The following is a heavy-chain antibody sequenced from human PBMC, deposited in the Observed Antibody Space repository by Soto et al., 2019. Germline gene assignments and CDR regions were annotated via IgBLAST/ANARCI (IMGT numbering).Heavy chain of an antibody. CDR1: GGTFSSHT. D-gene: IGHD4-17*01. J-gene: IGHJ2*01. V-gene: IGHV1-69*08. CDR2: IIPALGTA. Sequence: QDQLVHSGAAVKKPGSSVKVSCKASGGTFSSHTFSWVRQAPGQGLEWMGRIIPALGTATYAQKFQGRVTITADESATTVYMELNSLRSEDTAVYYCARPDFGDYWYFDLWGRGTLVTVSS. CDR3: ARPDFGDYWYFDL.